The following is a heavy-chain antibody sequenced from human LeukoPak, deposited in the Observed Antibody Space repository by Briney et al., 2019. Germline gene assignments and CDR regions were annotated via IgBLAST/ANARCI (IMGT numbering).Heavy chain of an antibody. CDR2: ISYDGSNK. CDR1: GFTFSSYG. D-gene: IGHD3-3*01. CDR3: ARDNKTDDFWSGYYSDV. V-gene: IGHV3-30*03. J-gene: IGHJ6*02. Sequence: GGSLRLSCAASGFTFSSYGMHWVRQAPGKGLEWVAVISYDGSNKYYADSVKGRFTISRDNSKNTLYLQMNSLRAEDTAVYYCARDNKTDDFWSGYYSDVWGQGTTVTVSS.